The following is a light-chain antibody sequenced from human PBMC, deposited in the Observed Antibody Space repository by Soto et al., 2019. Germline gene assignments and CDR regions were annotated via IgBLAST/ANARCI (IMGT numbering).Light chain of an antibody. CDR2: GAS. J-gene: IGKJ1*01. Sequence: DIVMTQSPATLSVAPGERVTFSCRASQGVSRKLAWYQHKPGQAPRLLISGASTGATGIPARFSGSGSGTEFTLTICSLQSEDCAVYYCQQYGTSPWTFGQGTKVEIK. CDR3: QQYGTSPWT. V-gene: IGKV3-15*01. CDR1: QGVSRK.